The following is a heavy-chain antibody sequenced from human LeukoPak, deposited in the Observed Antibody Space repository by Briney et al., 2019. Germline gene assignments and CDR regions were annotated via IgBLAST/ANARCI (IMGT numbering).Heavy chain of an antibody. CDR2: IYTGGST. D-gene: IGHD3-22*01. CDR1: GFTVSSNY. CDR3: ARGLYYYDASGYYYY. J-gene: IGHJ4*02. Sequence: PGGSLRLSCAASGFTVSSNYMSWVRQAPGKGLEWVSVIYTGGSTYYADSVKGRFTISRDNSKNTLYLQMNNLRAEDTAVYYCARGLYYYDASGYYYYWGQGTLVTVS. V-gene: IGHV3-53*01.